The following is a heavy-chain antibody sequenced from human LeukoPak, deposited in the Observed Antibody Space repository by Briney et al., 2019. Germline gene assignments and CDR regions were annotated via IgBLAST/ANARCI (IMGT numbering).Heavy chain of an antibody. V-gene: IGHV3-53*01. J-gene: IGHJ4*02. CDR1: AFTFSSFA. Sequence: PGGSLRLSCAASAFTFSSFAMSWVRQAPGKGLEWVSVIYSGGSTYYADSVKGRFTISRDNSKNTLYLQMNSLRAEDTAVYYCARTSIDYYYDSSGYYLDYWGQGTLVTVSS. D-gene: IGHD3-22*01. CDR2: IYSGGST. CDR3: ARTSIDYYYDSSGYYLDY.